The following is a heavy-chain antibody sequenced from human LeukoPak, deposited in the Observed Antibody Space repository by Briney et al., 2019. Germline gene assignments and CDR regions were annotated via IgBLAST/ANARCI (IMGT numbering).Heavy chain of an antibody. CDR3: TRALDY. CDR2: INQNGGEK. CDR1: GFTFINFW. Sequence: GGSLRLSCATSGFTFINFWMERVRQAPGKGLEWVANINQNGGEKYYADSVKGRFTISTDNAKNSLYLQMNSLRVEDTAVYYCTRALDYWGQGTLVTVSS. J-gene: IGHJ4*02. V-gene: IGHV3-7*04.